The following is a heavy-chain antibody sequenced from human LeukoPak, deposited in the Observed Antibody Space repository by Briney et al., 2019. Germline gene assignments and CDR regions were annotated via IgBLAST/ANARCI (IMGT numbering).Heavy chain of an antibody. J-gene: IGHJ3*02. CDR1: GGSFSGYY. CDR3: AREGYSSSTLDAFDI. Sequence: SEILSLTCAVYGGSFSGYYWSWIRQPPGKGLEWIGEINHSGSTNYNPSLKSRVTISVDTSKNQFSLKLSSVTAADTAVYYCAREGYSSSTLDAFDIWGQGTMVTVSS. V-gene: IGHV4-34*01. CDR2: INHSGST. D-gene: IGHD6-6*01.